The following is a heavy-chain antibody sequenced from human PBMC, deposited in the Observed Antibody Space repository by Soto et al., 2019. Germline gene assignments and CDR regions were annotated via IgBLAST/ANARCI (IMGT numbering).Heavy chain of an antibody. V-gene: IGHV4-34*01. Sequence: QVQLQQWGAGLLKPSETLSLTCAVYDGYFSGYYWSRIRQPPGKGLEWIGEINHSGSTNYNPSLKSRVTMSVDTTKNKFSLKLSSVTAADTAGDYCARVESRDGMDVWGQGTKVTVSS. CDR2: INHSGST. J-gene: IGHJ6*02. CDR3: ARVESRDGMDV. CDR1: DGYFSGYY.